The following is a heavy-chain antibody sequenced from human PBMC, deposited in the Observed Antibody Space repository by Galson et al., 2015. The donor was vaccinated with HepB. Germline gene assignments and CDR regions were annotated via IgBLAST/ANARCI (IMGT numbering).Heavy chain of an antibody. CDR1: GFTFSSYW. D-gene: IGHD2-15*01. CDR3: ARAPYCSGGSCYEADY. V-gene: IGHV3-7*01. J-gene: IGHJ4*02. Sequence: SLRLSCAASGFTFSSYWMSWVRQAPGKGLEWVANIKQDGSEKYYVDSVKGRFTISRDNAKNSLYLQMNSLRAEDTAVYYCARAPYCSGGSCYEADYWGQGTLVTVSS. CDR2: IKQDGSEK.